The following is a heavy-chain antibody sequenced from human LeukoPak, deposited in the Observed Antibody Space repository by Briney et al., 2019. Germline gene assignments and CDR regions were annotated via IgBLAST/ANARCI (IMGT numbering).Heavy chain of an antibody. V-gene: IGHV3-48*03. CDR2: ISSSGSTI. CDR3: ASLVSGVGDY. D-gene: IGHD2/OR15-2a*01. CDR1: GFTFSSYE. J-gene: IGHJ4*02. Sequence: GGSLRLSCAASGFTFSSYEMNWVRQAPGKGLEWVSYISSSGSTIYYADSVKGRFTISRDNAKNSLYLQMNSLRAEDTAVYYCASLVSGVGDYWGQGTLVTVSS.